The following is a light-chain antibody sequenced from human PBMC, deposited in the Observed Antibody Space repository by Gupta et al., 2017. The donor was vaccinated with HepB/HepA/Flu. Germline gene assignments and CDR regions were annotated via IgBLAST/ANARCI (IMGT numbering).Light chain of an antibody. V-gene: IGLV1-40*01. CDR2: ANN. CDR3: QSYDTSLTSWI. J-gene: IGLJ2*01. Sequence: QSVLTQPPSVSGAPGQRVTISCTGRSSNIGAAYDVHWYYQVPGTAPKLFIYANNNRPSGVSDRFSGSKSGTSASLAITGLRAEDEAVYFCQSYDTSLTSWIFGGGTKLTVL. CDR1: SSNIGAAYD.